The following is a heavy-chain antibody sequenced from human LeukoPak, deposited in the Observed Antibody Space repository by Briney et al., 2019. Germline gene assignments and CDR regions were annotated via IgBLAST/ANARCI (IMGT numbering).Heavy chain of an antibody. J-gene: IGHJ5*02. V-gene: IGHV3-74*01. CDR3: SREAVAGLIAP. CDR2: IYSDGS. D-gene: IGHD6-19*01. Sequence: GGSLRLSCAASGFTISSYWMHWVRQAPGKGLVWVSRIYSDGSKYADSVKGRYTISRDNAANTRYLRMNSRRAEETAAYHCSREAVAGLIAPWGQGTLVTVSS. CDR1: GFTISSYW.